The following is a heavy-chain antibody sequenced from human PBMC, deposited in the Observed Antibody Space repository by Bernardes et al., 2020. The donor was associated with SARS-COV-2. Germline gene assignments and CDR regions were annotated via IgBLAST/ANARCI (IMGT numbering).Heavy chain of an antibody. Sequence: GGSLRLSCAASGLTFRRYWMHWVRQAPGKGLVWVSRINSDGSSTSYADSVKGRFTISRDNAKNTLYLQMNSLRAEDTAVYYCARVPVVVVAATYYYYGMDVWGQGTTVTVSS. CDR2: INSDGSST. CDR3: ARVPVVVVAATYYYYGMDV. V-gene: IGHV3-74*01. CDR1: GLTFRRYW. J-gene: IGHJ6*02. D-gene: IGHD2-15*01.